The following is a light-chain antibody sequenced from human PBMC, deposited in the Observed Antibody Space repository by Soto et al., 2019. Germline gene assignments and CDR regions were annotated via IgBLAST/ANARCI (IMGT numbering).Light chain of an antibody. CDR3: QQRSNWPIT. CDR2: DAS. CDR1: QSVSRN. V-gene: IGKV3-11*01. J-gene: IGKJ5*01. Sequence: EIVMTQSPATLSVSPGERATLSCRASQSVSRNLAWYQQKPGQAPRLLIYDASNRATGIPARFSGSGSGTDFTLTISSLEPEDFAVYYCQQRSNWPITFGQGTRLEIK.